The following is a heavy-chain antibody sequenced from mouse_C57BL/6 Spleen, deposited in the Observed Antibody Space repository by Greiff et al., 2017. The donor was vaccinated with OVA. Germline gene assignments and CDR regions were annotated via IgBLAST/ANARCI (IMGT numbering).Heavy chain of an antibody. V-gene: IGHV1-53*01. D-gene: IGHD2-2*01. CDR1: GYTFTSYW. Sequence: QVHLQQPGTELVKPGASVKLSCKASGYTFTSYWMHWVKQRPGQGLEWIGNINPSNGGTNYNEKFKSKATLTVDKSSSTAYMQLSSLTSEDSAVYYCARGRLPYYAMDYWGQGTSVTVSS. CDR3: ARGRLPYYAMDY. J-gene: IGHJ4*01. CDR2: INPSNGGT.